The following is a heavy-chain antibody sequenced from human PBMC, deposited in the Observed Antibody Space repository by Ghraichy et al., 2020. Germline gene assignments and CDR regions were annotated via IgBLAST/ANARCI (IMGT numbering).Heavy chain of an antibody. CDR1: GGPITSSSYY. J-gene: IGHJ6*02. CDR2: IYYSGST. V-gene: IGHV4-39*01. Sequence: SETLSLTCTVSGGPITSSSYYWGWIRQSPGKGLEWIGSIYYSGSTYYNPSLKSRVTISVDTSKNQFSLKLNSVTAADTAVYYCGRHPSRTTLAGGTMDVWGQGTTVIVSS. CDR3: GRHPSRTTLAGGTMDV. D-gene: IGHD2-2*01.